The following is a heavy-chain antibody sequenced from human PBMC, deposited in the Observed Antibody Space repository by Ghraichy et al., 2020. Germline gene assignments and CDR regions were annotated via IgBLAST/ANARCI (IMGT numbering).Heavy chain of an antibody. CDR1: GGTFSSYA. D-gene: IGHD6-19*01. J-gene: IGHJ4*02. CDR3: ARVGYSSGWYTKSPGHFDY. Sequence: SVKVSCKASGGTFSSYAISWVRQAPGQGLEWMGGIIPIFGTANYAQKFQGRVTITADESTSTAYMELSSLRSEDTAVYYCARVGYSSGWYTKSPGHFDYWGQGTLVTVSS. CDR2: IIPIFGTA. V-gene: IGHV1-69*13.